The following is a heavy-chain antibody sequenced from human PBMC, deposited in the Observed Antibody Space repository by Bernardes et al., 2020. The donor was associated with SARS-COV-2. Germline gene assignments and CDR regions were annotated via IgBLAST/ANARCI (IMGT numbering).Heavy chain of an antibody. V-gene: IGHV3-74*01. Sequence: GGSLSLSCAASGFTFSNCWMHWVRQAPGKGLVWVSRINRDGTRTNYADSVKGRFTISRDNAKNTLYLQMNSLRAEDTAVYYCARGTCCDGDCSKTPPEVWGQGILVSVSS. CDR2: INRDGTRT. CDR1: GFTFSNCW. J-gene: IGHJ4*02. CDR3: ARGTCCDGDCSKTPPEV. D-gene: IGHD2-21*02.